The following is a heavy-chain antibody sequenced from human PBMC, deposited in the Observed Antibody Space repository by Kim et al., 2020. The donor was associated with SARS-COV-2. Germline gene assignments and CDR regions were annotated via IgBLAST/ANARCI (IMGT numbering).Heavy chain of an antibody. CDR3: AKSGYSNYAYGMDV. D-gene: IGHD4-4*01. V-gene: IGHV3-30*18. CDR1: GFTFSSYC. Sequence: GGSLRLSCAASGFTFSSYCMNWVRQAPGKGLEWVAVISYDGSNKYYVDSVKGRFTISRDNSKNTLYLQMNSLRAEDTAVYYCAKSGYSNYAYGMDVWGQGTTVTVSS. CDR2: ISYDGSNK. J-gene: IGHJ6*02.